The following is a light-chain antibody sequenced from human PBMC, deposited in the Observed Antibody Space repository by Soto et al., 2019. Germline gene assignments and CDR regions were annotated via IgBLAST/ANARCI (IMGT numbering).Light chain of an antibody. CDR3: SSYTSSSTRV. V-gene: IGLV2-14*01. CDR2: EVS. CDR1: SSDVGGYNY. J-gene: IGLJ1*01. Sequence: QSVLTQPASASGSPGQSITISCTGTSSDVGGYNYVSWYQQHPGKAPKLMIYEVSNRPSGGSNRFSGSKSGNTASLTISGLQAEDEADYYCSSYTSSSTRVFGTGTKVTVL.